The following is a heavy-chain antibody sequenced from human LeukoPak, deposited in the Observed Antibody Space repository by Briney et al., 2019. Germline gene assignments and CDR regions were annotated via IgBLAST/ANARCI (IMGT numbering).Heavy chain of an antibody. CDR1: GGSFSGYY. J-gene: IGHJ4*02. CDR3: ARAGTNLGDYDY. CDR2: INHSGST. D-gene: IGHD4-17*01. V-gene: IGHV4-34*01. Sequence: SETLSLTCAVYGGSFSGYYWSWIRQPPGKGLEWIGEINHSGSTNYNPPLKSRVTTSVDTTKNEFSLNLSSVTAADTAVYYCARAGTNLGDYDYWGQGTLVTVSS.